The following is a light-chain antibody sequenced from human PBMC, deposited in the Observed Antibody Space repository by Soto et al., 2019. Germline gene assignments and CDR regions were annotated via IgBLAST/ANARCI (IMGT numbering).Light chain of an antibody. CDR3: QQYNNWPPLT. Sequence: EIVMTQSPATLSVSPGEGATLSCRASQSVSSNLAGYQQKPGQAPRLLIYAASTRATGIPARFRGSGAGTEFTLTITSLQSEDFAVYYCQQYNNWPPLTFGGGTKVEIK. J-gene: IGKJ4*01. CDR1: QSVSSN. V-gene: IGKV3-15*01. CDR2: AAS.